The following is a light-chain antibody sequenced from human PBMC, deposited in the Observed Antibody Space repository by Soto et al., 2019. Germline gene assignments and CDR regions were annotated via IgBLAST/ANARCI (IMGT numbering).Light chain of an antibody. J-gene: IGLJ1*01. CDR1: ISNIATNY. V-gene: IGLV1-47*01. CDR3: AAWDDTVRSYV. CDR2: RDN. Sequence: QSVLTQPPSVSGTPGQRVTISCSGGISNIATNYVHWFQQLPGTAPKVLSNRDNQRPPGVPDRFSGSKSGTSASLAISGLRSEDDAEYYCAAWDDTVRSYVFGTGTKVTVL.